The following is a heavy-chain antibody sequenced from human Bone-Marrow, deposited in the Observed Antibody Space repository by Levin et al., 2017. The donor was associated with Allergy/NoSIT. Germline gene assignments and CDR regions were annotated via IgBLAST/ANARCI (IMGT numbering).Heavy chain of an antibody. D-gene: IGHD4-17*01. CDR3: AKGTVTTLFY. CDR2: ISYDGSNK. V-gene: IGHV3-30*18. CDR1: GFTFSSYG. J-gene: IGHJ4*02. Sequence: GESLKISCAASGFTFSSYGMHWVRQAPGKGLEWVAVISYDGSNKYYADSVKGRFTISRDNSKNTLYLQMNSLRAEDTAVYYCAKGTVTTLFYWGQGTLVTVSS.